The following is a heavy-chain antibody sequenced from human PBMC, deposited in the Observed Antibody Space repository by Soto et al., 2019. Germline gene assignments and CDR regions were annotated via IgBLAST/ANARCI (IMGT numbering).Heavy chain of an antibody. Sequence: SQTLSLPCAISGDSVSSNSAGWNWIRQSPSRGLEWLGRTYYRSEWFNEYAVSVKSRITINPDTSRNQISLQLNSVTPADPAIYYCARDIDFGYWGRGTQVTVSS. CDR3: ARDIDFGY. CDR2: TYYRSEWFN. J-gene: IGHJ4*01. CDR1: GDSVSSNSAG. D-gene: IGHD3-10*01. V-gene: IGHV6-1*01.